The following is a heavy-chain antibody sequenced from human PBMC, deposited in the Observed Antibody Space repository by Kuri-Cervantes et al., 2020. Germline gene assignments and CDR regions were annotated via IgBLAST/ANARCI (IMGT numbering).Heavy chain of an antibody. CDR2: ISYDGSNK. Sequence: GGSLRLSCAASGFTFSSYWMSWVRQAPGKGLEWVAVISYDGSNKYYADSVKGRFTISRDNSKNTLYLQMNSLRAEDTAVYYCARVTSFLEWLLSYFGYWGQGTLVTVSS. J-gene: IGHJ4*02. V-gene: IGHV3-30*14. CDR3: ARVTSFLEWLLSYFGY. CDR1: GFTFSSYW. D-gene: IGHD3-3*01.